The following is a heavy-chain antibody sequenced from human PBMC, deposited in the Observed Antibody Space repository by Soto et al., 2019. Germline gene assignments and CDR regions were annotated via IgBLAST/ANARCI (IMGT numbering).Heavy chain of an antibody. Sequence: QVQRVESGGGVVQPGRSLRLSCAASGFPFRSYGMHWVRQAPGKGLEWVGVIWYDGSDKFYGDSVKGRVINTRDNSNNPLYLQMNNLGAEDTAVYYCARDLLPAGHSDGSRYGMDYWCQGTLVTVS. D-gene: IGHD2-15*01. CDR2: IWYDGSDK. V-gene: IGHV3-33*01. CDR1: GFPFRSYG. CDR3: ARDLLPAGHSDGSRYGMDY. J-gene: IGHJ4*02.